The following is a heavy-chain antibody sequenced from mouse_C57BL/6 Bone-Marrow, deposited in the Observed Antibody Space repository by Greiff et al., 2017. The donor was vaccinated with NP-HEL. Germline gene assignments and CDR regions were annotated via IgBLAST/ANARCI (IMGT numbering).Heavy chain of an antibody. V-gene: IGHV1-76*01. CDR2: IYPGSGNT. CDR1: GYTFTDYY. CDR3: ARWDYDAMDY. J-gene: IGHJ4*01. Sequence: VKLQQSGAELVRPGASVKLSCKASGYTFTDYYINWVKQRPGQGLEWIARIYPGSGNTYYNEKFKGKATLTAEKSSSTAYMQLSSLTSEDSAVYFCARWDYDAMDYWGQGTSVTVSS.